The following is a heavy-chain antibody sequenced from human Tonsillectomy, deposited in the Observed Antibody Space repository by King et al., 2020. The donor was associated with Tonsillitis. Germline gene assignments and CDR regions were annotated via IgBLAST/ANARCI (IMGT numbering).Heavy chain of an antibody. CDR1: GGTFSSYA. J-gene: IGHJ1*01. D-gene: IGHD2-21*02. CDR2: IIPIFGTA. Sequence: QLVQSGAEVKKPGSSVKVSCKASGGTFSSYAISWVRQAPGQGLEWMGGIIPIFGTANYAQKFQGRVTITADESTSTAYMELSSLRSEDTAVYYCARNLAYCGGDCYSDFQHWGQGTLVTVSS. CDR3: ARNLAYCGGDCYSDFQH. V-gene: IGHV1-69*01.